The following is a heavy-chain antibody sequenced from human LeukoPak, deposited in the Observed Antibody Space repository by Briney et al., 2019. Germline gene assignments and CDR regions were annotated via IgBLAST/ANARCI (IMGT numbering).Heavy chain of an antibody. J-gene: IGHJ4*02. Sequence: SETLSPTCTLSSGSISTYYWSWIRQPPGKGLEWIGYIYHSGSTNYNPSLKSRVTISVDTSKNQFSLKLSSVTAADTAVYYCARGGGYASPIGYWGQGALVTVSS. CDR1: SGSISTYY. CDR2: IYHSGST. CDR3: ARGGGYASPIGY. V-gene: IGHV4-59*01. D-gene: IGHD5-12*01.